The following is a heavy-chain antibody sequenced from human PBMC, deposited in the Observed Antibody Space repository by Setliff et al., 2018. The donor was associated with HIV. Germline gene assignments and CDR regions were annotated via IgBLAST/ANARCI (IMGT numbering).Heavy chain of an antibody. V-gene: IGHV4-61*08. D-gene: IGHD1-1*01. CDR2: IYYSGST. CDR1: LGSITSCAYH. CDR3: AREYRNRNYYYYYMDV. Sequence: PSETLSLTCTISLGSITSCAYHWVWIRQPPGKGLEWIGYIYYSGSTNYNPSLKSRVTISVDTSKNQFSLKLSSVTAADTAVYYCAREYRNRNYYYYYMDVWGKGTTVTV. J-gene: IGHJ6*03.